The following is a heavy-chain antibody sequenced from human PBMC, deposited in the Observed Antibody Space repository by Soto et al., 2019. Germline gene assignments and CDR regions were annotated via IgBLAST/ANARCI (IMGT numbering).Heavy chain of an antibody. D-gene: IGHD1-7*01. V-gene: IGHV3-7*01. CDR2: IKHDGSEK. CDR3: ERHRGTTWDY. CDR1: GFTFSSYW. Sequence: EVQLVESGGGLAQPGGSLRLSCAASGFTFSSYWMSWVRQAPGKGLEWVANIKHDGSEKYYVDSVKGRFTISRDNAQNSLYLQMNSLRAEDSAVYSCERHRGTTWDYWGQGTLVTVSS. J-gene: IGHJ4*02.